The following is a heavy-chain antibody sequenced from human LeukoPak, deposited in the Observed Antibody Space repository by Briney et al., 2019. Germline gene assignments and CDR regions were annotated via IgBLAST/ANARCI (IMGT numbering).Heavy chain of an antibody. CDR2: ISYDGSNK. D-gene: IGHD3-10*01. CDR1: GFTFSSYG. V-gene: IGHV3-30*18. J-gene: IGHJ6*02. CDR3: AKGLNYYGSGMSMGV. Sequence: GGSLRLSCAASGFTFSSYGMHWVRQAPGKGLEWVAVISYDGSNKYYADSVKGRFTISRDNSKNTLYLQMNSLRAEDTAVYYCAKGLNYYGSGMSMGVWGQGTTVTVSS.